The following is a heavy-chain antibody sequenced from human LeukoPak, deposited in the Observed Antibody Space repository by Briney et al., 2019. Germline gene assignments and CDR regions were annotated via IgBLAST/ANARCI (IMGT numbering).Heavy chain of an antibody. Sequence: ASETLSLTCSVSGGSIGHFYWSWIRQPPGRGLEWIGNVYHSGDTKYSPSLQSQVTILVDTSQNQISLDLRSVTAADTALYYCARDDGYSTFDFWGLGTLVTVSS. D-gene: IGHD5-24*01. J-gene: IGHJ4*02. V-gene: IGHV4-59*01. CDR1: GGSIGHFY. CDR2: VYHSGDT. CDR3: ARDDGYSTFDF.